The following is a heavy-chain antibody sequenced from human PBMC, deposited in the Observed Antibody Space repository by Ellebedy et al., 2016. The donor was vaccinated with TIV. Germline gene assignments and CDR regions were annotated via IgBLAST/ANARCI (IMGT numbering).Heavy chain of an antibody. D-gene: IGHD1-14*01. J-gene: IGHJ2*01. CDR2: INHRGST. Sequence: MPSETLSLTCNVPGGSTYSYYWSWIRQPPGKGLEWIGEINHRGSTNYNPSLKSRVTISVDTSKNKFSLKLSSVTAADTAVYYCTRGYRGSGYFDLWGRGTLVTVSS. V-gene: IGHV4-34*01. CDR1: GGSTYSYY. CDR3: TRGYRGSGYFDL.